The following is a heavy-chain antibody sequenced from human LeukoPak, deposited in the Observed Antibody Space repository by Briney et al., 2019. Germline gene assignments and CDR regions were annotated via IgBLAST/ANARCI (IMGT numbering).Heavy chain of an antibody. D-gene: IGHD1-26*01. Sequence: AGGSLRPSCGASGLTFSGYWMHWVRQVPGKGLVWVSRISSDGRTTNYADSVKGRFTISRDNAKNTLYLEMKSLRAEDTAVYYCVRAHSGSLYGYFDYWGQGTLVTVSS. CDR3: VRAHSGSLYGYFDY. V-gene: IGHV3-74*01. J-gene: IGHJ4*02. CDR2: ISSDGRTT. CDR1: GLTFSGYW.